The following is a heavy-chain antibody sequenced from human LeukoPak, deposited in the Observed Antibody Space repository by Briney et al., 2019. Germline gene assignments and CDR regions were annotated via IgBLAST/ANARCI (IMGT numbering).Heavy chain of an antibody. Sequence: GGSLRLSCAASGFTFSSYAMSWVRQAPGKGLEWVSAISGSGGSTYYADSVKGRFTISRDNSKNSLYLQMNSLRAEDTAVYYCARDQGGAHRGPLDYWGQGTLVTVSS. V-gene: IGHV3-23*01. J-gene: IGHJ4*02. CDR2: ISGSGGST. CDR3: ARDQGGAHRGPLDY. CDR1: GFTFSSYA. D-gene: IGHD3-16*01.